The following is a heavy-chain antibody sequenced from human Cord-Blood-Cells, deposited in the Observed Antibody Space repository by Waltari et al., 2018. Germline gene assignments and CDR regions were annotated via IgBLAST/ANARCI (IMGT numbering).Heavy chain of an antibody. CDR1: GYSISSGYY. D-gene: IGHD5-12*01. Sequence: QVQLQESGPGLVKPSETLSLTCAVSGYSISSGYYWGWIRQPPGKGLEWIGSIYHSGSTYYNPSLKSRVTISVDTSKNQFSLKLSSVTAADTAVYYCASRLELGYSGYDFDYWGQGTLVTVSS. CDR2: IYHSGST. V-gene: IGHV4-38-2*01. CDR3: ASRLELGYSGYDFDY. J-gene: IGHJ4*02.